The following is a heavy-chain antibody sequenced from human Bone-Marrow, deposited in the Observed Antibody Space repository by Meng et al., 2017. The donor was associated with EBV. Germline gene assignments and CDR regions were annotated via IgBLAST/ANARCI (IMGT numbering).Heavy chain of an antibody. Sequence: QLHLSQSGAKGKKHEASIRFHPKASAKPFTAYVLLWGRQATEQVLEWMGWMNPDSGNSVHEQKFKGRVTMTRNTSIRTAYMELSSLRFEDTAVYYCARVRGGGDYWGQGTLVTVSS. D-gene: IGHD1-26*01. CDR3: ARVRGGGDY. V-gene: IGHV1-8*02. J-gene: IGHJ4*02. CDR1: AKPFTAYV. CDR2: MNPDSGNS.